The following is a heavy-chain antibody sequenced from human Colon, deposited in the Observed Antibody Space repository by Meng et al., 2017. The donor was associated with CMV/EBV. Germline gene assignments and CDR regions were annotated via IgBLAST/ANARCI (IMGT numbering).Heavy chain of an antibody. Sequence: GESLKISCAASGFTLSSYAMSWVRQAPGKGLEWVSAIYSGSTTSFYGDSVKGRFTISRDNSKNTLYLQMSSLRAEDTATYYCAKESSDFAVEDFWGQGTLVTVSS. D-gene: IGHD6-19*01. J-gene: IGHJ4*02. CDR3: AKESSDFAVEDF. CDR2: IYSGSTTS. V-gene: IGHV3-23*03. CDR1: GFTLSSYA.